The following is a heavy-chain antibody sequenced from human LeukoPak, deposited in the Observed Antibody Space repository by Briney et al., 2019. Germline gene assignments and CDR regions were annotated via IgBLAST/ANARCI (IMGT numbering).Heavy chain of an antibody. Sequence: GASVKVSCKASGYTFTSYDINWVRQATGQGLEWMGWMNPKRGNTGYAQKFQGRVTMTRNTSISTAYMELSSLRSEDTAVYYCARASRKVKRRYNWNDGNFDYWGQGTLVTVSS. CDR2: MNPKRGNT. V-gene: IGHV1-8*01. J-gene: IGHJ4*02. CDR3: ARASRKVKRRYNWNDGNFDY. D-gene: IGHD1-20*01. CDR1: GYTFTSYD.